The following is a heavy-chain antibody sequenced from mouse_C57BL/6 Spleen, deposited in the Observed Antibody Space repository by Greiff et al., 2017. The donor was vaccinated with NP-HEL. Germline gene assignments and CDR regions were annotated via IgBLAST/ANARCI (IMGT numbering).Heavy chain of an antibody. Sequence: VQLQQSGAELVRPGASVKFSCTASGFNFKDYYMHWVKQRPKQGLEWIGRIDPEDGDTEYAPKFQGKATMTADTSSNTAYLQLSSLTSEDTAVYYCTAYMYYAMDYWGQGTSVTVSS. CDR3: TAYMYYAMDY. V-gene: IGHV14-1*01. CDR1: GFNFKDYY. J-gene: IGHJ4*01. D-gene: IGHD6-5*01. CDR2: IDPEDGDT.